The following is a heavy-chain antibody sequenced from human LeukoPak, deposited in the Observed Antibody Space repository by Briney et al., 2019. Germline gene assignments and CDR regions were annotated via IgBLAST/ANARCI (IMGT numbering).Heavy chain of an antibody. CDR1: GFTFSSYG. Sequence: PGGSLRLSCAASGFTFSSYGMHWVRQAPGKGLEWVAVISYDGSNKYYADSVKGRFTISRDNSKNTLYLQMNSLRAEDTAVYYCAKLFGGDYWAQETLVTVSS. J-gene: IGHJ4*02. D-gene: IGHD3-10*02. CDR2: ISYDGSNK. CDR3: AKLFGGDY. V-gene: IGHV3-30*18.